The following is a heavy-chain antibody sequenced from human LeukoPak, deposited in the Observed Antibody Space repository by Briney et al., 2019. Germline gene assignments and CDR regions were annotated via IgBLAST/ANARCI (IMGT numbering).Heavy chain of an antibody. V-gene: IGHV3-30*02. J-gene: IGHJ4*02. D-gene: IGHD2-2*01. CDR1: GFTFSSYG. CDR2: IRYDGSNK. CDR3: AKDRGCSSTSCYVGGFDY. Sequence: GGSLRLSCAASGFTFSSYGMHWVRQAPGKGLEWVAFIRYDGSNKYYADSVEGRFTISRDNSKNTLYLQMNSLRAEDTAVYYCAKDRGCSSTSCYVGGFDYWGQGTLVTVSS.